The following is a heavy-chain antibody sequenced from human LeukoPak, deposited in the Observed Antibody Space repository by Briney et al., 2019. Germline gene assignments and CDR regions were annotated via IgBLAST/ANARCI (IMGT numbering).Heavy chain of an antibody. J-gene: IGHJ5*02. D-gene: IGHD6-13*01. CDR1: GFTFSSYA. CDR3: ARAKYSSSWFDP. CDR2: ISYDGSNK. Sequence: GRSLRLSCAASGFTFSSYAMHWVRQAPDKGLEWVAVISYDGSNKYYADSVKGRFTISRDNSKNTLYLQMNSLRAEDTAVYYCARAKYSSSWFDPWGQGTLVTVSS. V-gene: IGHV3-30*04.